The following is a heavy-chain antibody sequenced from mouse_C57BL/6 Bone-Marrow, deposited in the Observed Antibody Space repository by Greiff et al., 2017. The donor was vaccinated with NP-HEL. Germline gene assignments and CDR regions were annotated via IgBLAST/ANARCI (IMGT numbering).Heavy chain of an antibody. CDR3: TRPILTTVVATRYFDV. CDR2: IYPGNSDT. Sequence: VQLQQSGTVLARPGASVKMSCKTSGYTFTSYWMHWVKQRPGQGLEWIGAIYPGNSDTSYNQKFKGKAKLTAVTSASTAYMELSSLTNEDSAVYYCTRPILTTVVATRYFDVWGTGTTVTVSS. V-gene: IGHV1-5*01. D-gene: IGHD1-1*01. CDR1: GYTFTSYW. J-gene: IGHJ1*03.